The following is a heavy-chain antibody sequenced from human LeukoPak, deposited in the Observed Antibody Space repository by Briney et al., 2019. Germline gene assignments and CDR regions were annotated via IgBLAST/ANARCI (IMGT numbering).Heavy chain of an antibody. V-gene: IGHV3-11*04. CDR1: GFTFSDHY. Sequence: GGSLRLSCAASGFTFSDHYMTWIRQAPGKGLEWVSYISSSGIIIYYADSVKGRFTISRDNAKNSLYLQMNTLRAEDTAVYYCARDRHRYSYDTGGYPPYWGQGTLVTVSS. CDR3: ARDRHRYSYDTGGYPPY. D-gene: IGHD3-22*01. J-gene: IGHJ4*02. CDR2: ISSSGIII.